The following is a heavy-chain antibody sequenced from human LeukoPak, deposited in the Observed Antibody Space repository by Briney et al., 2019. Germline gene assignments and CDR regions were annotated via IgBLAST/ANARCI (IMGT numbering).Heavy chain of an antibody. CDR3: AKDQLQLWSQAGYYYAMDV. CDR1: GFTFSTYG. J-gene: IGHJ6*02. V-gene: IGHV3-30*18. CDR2: LSYDGTNE. Sequence: EAGGSLRLSCAASGFTFSTYGMHWVRQAPGKGLEWVAILSYDGTNENYADSVKGRFTISRDNSKNTLYLQMNSLRTEDSAVYYCAKDQLQLWSQAGYYYAMDVWGQGTTVTVSS. D-gene: IGHD1-1*01.